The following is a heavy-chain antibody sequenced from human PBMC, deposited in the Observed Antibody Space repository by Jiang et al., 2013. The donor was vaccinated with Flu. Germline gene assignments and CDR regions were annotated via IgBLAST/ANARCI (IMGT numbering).Heavy chain of an antibody. CDR2: IYHSGTT. V-gene: IGHV4-38-2*02. CDR3: ARGLEPVAGAYYFDY. J-gene: IGHJ4*02. CDR1: GYSISSGYY. D-gene: IGHD6-19*01. Sequence: GLVKPSETLSLTCTVSGYSISSGYYWGWIRQPPGKGLEWIGRIYHSGTTYYNPSLESRVIISVDTSKNQFSLKLSSVTAADTAVYYCARGLEPVAGAYYFDYWGQGTLVTVSP.